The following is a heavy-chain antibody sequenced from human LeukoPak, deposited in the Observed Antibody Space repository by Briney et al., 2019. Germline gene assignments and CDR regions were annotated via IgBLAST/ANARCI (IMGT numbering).Heavy chain of an antibody. V-gene: IGHV1-8*02. Sequence: GASVKVSCKASGYTFTGYHIHWVRQATGQGLEWMGWMSPNSGNTGYAQKFQGRVTMTRNTAISTAYMELSSLRSEDTAVYFCVRTPPNWGADYWGQGTLVTVSS. D-gene: IGHD7-27*01. CDR2: MSPNSGNT. J-gene: IGHJ4*02. CDR1: GYTFTGYH. CDR3: VRTPPNWGADY.